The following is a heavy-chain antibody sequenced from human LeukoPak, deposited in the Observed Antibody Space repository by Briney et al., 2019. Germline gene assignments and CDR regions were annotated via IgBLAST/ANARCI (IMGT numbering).Heavy chain of an antibody. CDR2: ISGSGGSI. J-gene: IGHJ4*02. D-gene: IGHD4/OR15-4a*01. Sequence: PGGSLRLSCAASGFTFSSYAMSWVRQSPGKGLEWVSTISGSGGSIYYADSVKGRFTISRDNSKNTLYLQMNSLRAEDTAVYYCAKYIMMTKVPTYYFDYWGQGTLVTVSS. V-gene: IGHV3-23*01. CDR1: GFTFSSYA. CDR3: AKYIMMTKVPTYYFDY.